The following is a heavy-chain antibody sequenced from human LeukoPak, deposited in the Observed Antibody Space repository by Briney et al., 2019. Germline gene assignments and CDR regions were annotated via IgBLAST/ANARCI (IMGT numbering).Heavy chain of an antibody. V-gene: IGHV3-30-3*01. Sequence: GGSLRLSCSASGFTFSSYAMHWVRQAPGKGLEWVAIISYDGSTTHYSNSVKGRSTISRDNSRNTVYLQMNTLRPEDTAVYYCARVMGDYYASGAPRAFDIWGQGTMVTVSS. CDR2: ISYDGSTT. CDR1: GFTFSSYA. D-gene: IGHD3-22*01. CDR3: ARVMGDYYASGAPRAFDI. J-gene: IGHJ3*02.